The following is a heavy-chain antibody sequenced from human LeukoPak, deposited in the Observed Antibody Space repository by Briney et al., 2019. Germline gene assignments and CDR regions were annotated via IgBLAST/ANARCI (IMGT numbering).Heavy chain of an antibody. J-gene: IGHJ4*02. CDR2: ISGDGTRT. D-gene: IGHD4-17*01. CDR1: GFTFDDYA. Sequence: GGSLRLSCAASGFTFDDYAMHWVRQAPGKGLEWASLISGDGTRTYYADSVKGRFTISRDNSKNSLYLQMNSLRTADTALYYCAKVADYGDFIFEYWGAGALVTVSS. CDR3: AKVADYGDFIFEY. V-gene: IGHV3-43*02.